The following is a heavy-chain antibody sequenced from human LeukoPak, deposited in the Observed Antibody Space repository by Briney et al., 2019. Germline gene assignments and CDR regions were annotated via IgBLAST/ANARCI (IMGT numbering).Heavy chain of an antibody. V-gene: IGHV1-2*02. CDR2: INPNSGGT. Sequence: GASVKVSCKASGSTFTGYYMHWVRQAPGQGLEWMGWINPNSGGTNYAQKFQGRVTMTRDTSISTAYMELSRLRSDDTAVYYCARDPNPYYYDSSGYGVLDYWGQGTLVTVSS. D-gene: IGHD3-22*01. CDR1: GSTFTGYY. CDR3: ARDPNPYYYDSSGYGVLDY. J-gene: IGHJ4*02.